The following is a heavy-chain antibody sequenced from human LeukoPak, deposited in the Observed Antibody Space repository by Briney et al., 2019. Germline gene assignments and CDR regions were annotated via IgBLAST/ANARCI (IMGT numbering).Heavy chain of an antibody. CDR1: GFTFSSYA. Sequence: GGSLRLSCAASGFTFSSYAMSWVRQAPGKGLEWVSAISGSAGSTNYADSVKGRFTISRDNSKNILYLQMNSLRAEDTAVDYCAKASDTPMVTMGVFGYWGQGTLVTVSS. V-gene: IGHV3-23*01. D-gene: IGHD5-18*01. CDR2: ISGSAGST. J-gene: IGHJ4*02. CDR3: AKASDTPMVTMGVFGY.